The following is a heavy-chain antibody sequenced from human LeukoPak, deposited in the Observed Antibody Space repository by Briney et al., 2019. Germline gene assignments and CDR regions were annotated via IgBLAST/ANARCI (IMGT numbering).Heavy chain of an antibody. CDR2: ISSSVSTI. J-gene: IGHJ6*02. D-gene: IGHD2-21*01. V-gene: IGHV3-48*03. CDR1: GFTLSGYD. CDR3: ARVLPYSHALDV. Sequence: GGSLRPSCAASGFTLSGYDMNWVRQAPGKGLEWVSYISSSVSTIAYAESLKGRFTISRDNAKNSLYLQMNSLRAEDTALYYCARVLPYSHALDVWGQGTTVTVS.